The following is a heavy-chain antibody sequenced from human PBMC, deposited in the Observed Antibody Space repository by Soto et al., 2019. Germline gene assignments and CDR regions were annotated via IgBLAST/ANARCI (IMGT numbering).Heavy chain of an antibody. Sequence: SETLSLTCCVYGGSLSPYYWNWLRPTPGKGLEWIAEINHSGTSNYNPSLESRVSISVDTSNNQFSLKLRSVTAADTAVYYCARWYYDFWNGFFTNYFDPWGQGTQVTVSS. V-gene: IGHV4-34*01. D-gene: IGHD3-3*01. CDR2: INHSGTS. CDR3: ARWYYDFWNGFFTNYFDP. J-gene: IGHJ5*02. CDR1: GGSLSPYY.